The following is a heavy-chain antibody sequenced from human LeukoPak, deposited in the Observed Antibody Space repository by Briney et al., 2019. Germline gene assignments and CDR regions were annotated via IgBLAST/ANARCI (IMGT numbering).Heavy chain of an antibody. J-gene: IGHJ6*02. V-gene: IGHV3-23*01. CDR2: TSGSGGST. Sequence: GALGLSCAACGLTFSSYAMSWVRQAPGKGLAWVSATSGSGGSTYYAASVKGRFTISRDNSKNTLYLQTNSLRAEDTAVSYCAKRGLSYDTLGDGMDVWGQGTTGTVSS. D-gene: IGHD3-22*01. CDR3: AKRGLSYDTLGDGMDV. CDR1: GLTFSSYA.